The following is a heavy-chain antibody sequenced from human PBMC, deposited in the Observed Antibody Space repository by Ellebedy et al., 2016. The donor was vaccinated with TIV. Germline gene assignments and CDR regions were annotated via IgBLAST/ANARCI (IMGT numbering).Heavy chain of an antibody. CDR2: ISAYNGNT. D-gene: IGHD6-19*01. Sequence: ASVKVSCKAYGGTLRSYGISWVRQAPGQWLEWMGWISAYNGNTNYAQKLQGRVTMTTDTSASTAYMELSSLRSEDTAVYYCARDDAVAGVDYWGQGTLVAVSS. J-gene: IGHJ4*02. V-gene: IGHV1-18*01. CDR3: ARDDAVAGVDY. CDR1: GGTLRSYG.